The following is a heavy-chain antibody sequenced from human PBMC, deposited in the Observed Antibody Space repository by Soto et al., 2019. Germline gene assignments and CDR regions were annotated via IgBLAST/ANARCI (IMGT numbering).Heavy chain of an antibody. J-gene: IGHJ4*02. D-gene: IGHD5-18*01. CDR2: INAGNGNT. V-gene: IGHV1-3*01. CDR3: ARDTGYSYGYN. Sequence: QVQLVQSGAEVKKPGASVKVSCKASGYTFTSYAMHWVRQAPGQRLEWMGWINAGNGNTKYSQKFQGRVTITRDTSESTAYMELSSLRSEDTAVYYCARDTGYSYGYNWGQGTLVTVSS. CDR1: GYTFTSYA.